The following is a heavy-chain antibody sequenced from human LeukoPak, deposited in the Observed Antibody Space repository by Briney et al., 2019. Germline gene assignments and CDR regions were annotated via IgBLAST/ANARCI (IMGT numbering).Heavy chain of an antibody. CDR3: AREYSWYYFDY. CDR1: GASISSSNW. J-gene: IGHJ4*02. D-gene: IGHD2-15*01. CDR2: IYHSGTT. Sequence: SGTLSLTCAVSGASISSSNWWSWVRPPPGKGLEWIGEIYHSGTTNYNPSLKGRVTISVDKSKNQFSLKLSSVTAADTAVYYCAREYSWYYFDYWGQGTLVTVSS. V-gene: IGHV4-4*02.